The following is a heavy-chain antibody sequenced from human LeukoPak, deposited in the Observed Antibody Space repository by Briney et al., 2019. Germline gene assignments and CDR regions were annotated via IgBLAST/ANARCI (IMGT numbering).Heavy chain of an antibody. D-gene: IGHD1-26*01. V-gene: IGHV3-23*01. Sequence: GGSLRLSCAASGFTFSSYAMSWVRQAPGKGLEWVSAISGSGGSTYYADSVKGRFTISRDNAKNSLYLQMNSLRAEDTAVYYCARLLRSYYYYMDVWGKGTTVTISS. J-gene: IGHJ6*03. CDR2: ISGSGGST. CDR1: GFTFSSYA. CDR3: ARLLRSYYYYMDV.